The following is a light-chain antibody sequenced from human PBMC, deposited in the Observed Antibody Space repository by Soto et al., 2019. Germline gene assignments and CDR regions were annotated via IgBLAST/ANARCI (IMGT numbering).Light chain of an antibody. V-gene: IGLV2-14*01. CDR2: EVT. J-gene: IGLJ1*01. CDR1: SSDIGAYNY. Sequence: LAQPASVSGSPGQSITISCIGTSSDIGAYNYVSWYQQHPGKVPKLMIYEVTNRPSGLSNRFSGSKSGNTASLTISGLQAEDEAEYFCSSYSSTSTLYVFGTGTKVTVL. CDR3: SSYSSTSTLYV.